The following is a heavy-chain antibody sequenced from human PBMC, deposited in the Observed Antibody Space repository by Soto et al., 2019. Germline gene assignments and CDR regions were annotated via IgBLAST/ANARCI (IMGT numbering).Heavy chain of an antibody. J-gene: IGHJ4*02. CDR3: AKDHGTNSSGYGIFDY. Sequence: PGGSLRLSCAASGFTFSSYAMSWVRQAPGKGLEWVSAISGSGGSTYYADSVKGRFTISRDNSKNTLYLQMNSLRAEDTAVYYCAKDHGTNSSGYGIFDYWGQGTLVTVSS. V-gene: IGHV3-23*01. CDR2: ISGSGGST. D-gene: IGHD5-12*01. CDR1: GFTFSSYA.